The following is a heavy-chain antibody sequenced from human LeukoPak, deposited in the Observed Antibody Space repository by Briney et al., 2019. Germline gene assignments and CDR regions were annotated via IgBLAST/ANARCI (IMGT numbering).Heavy chain of an antibody. Sequence: SETLSLTCAVYGGSFSGYYWSWIRQPPGKGLEWIGEINHSGSTNYNPSLKSRVTISVDTSKNQFPLKLSSVTAADTAVYYCARGSEWLALFWGQGTMVTVSS. D-gene: IGHD6-19*01. J-gene: IGHJ3*01. CDR3: ARGSEWLALF. CDR2: INHSGST. V-gene: IGHV4-34*01. CDR1: GGSFSGYY.